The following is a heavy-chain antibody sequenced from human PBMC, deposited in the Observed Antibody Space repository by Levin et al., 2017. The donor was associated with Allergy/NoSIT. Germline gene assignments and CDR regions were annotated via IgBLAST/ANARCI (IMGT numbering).Heavy chain of an antibody. J-gene: IGHJ4*02. V-gene: IGHV3-30-3*01. CDR2: ISYDGSNK. Sequence: LSLPCAASGFTFSSYAMHWVRQAPGKGLEWVAVISYDGSNKYYADSVKGRFTISRDNSKNTLYLQMNSLRAEDTAVYYCARDDDGRLGELSSYGGDYWGQGTLVTVSS. CDR1: GFTFSSYA. D-gene: IGHD3-16*02. CDR3: ARDDDGRLGELSSYGGDY.